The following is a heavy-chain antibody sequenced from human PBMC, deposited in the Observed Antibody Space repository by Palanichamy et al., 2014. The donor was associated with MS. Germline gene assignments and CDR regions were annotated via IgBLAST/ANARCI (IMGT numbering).Heavy chain of an antibody. CDR1: GFTFSSYG. CDR3: AKDPYCSSTSCYIRSLYYYYYGMDV. Sequence: VESGGGVVQPGRSLRLSCAASGFTFSSYGMHWVRQAPGKGLEWVAVISYDGSNKYYADSVKGRFTISRDNSKNTLYLQMNSLRAEDTAVYYCAKDPYCSSTSCYIRSLYYYYYGMDVWGQGTTVTVSS. CDR2: ISYDGSNK. V-gene: IGHV3-30*18. J-gene: IGHJ6*02. D-gene: IGHD2-2*02.